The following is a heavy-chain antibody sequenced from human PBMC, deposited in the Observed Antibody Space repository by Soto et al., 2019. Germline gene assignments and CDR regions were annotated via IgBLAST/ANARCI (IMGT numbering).Heavy chain of an antibody. D-gene: IGHD3-22*01. CDR3: ASATYYYDSSGYYYWFDP. CDR1: GGTFSSYA. V-gene: IGHV1-69*13. J-gene: IGHJ5*02. Sequence: ASVKVSCKASGGTFSSYAISWVRQAPGQGLEWMGGIIPIFGTANYAQKFQGRVTITADESTSTAYMELSSLRSEDTAVYYCASATYYYDSSGYYYWFDPWGQGTLVTVS. CDR2: IIPIFGTA.